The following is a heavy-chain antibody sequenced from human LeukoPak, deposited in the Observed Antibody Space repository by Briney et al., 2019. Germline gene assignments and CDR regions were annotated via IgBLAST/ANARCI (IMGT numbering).Heavy chain of an antibody. Sequence: SETPSLTCTVSGGSISSGGYYWSWIRQPPGKGLEWIGYIYHSGSTYYNPSLKSRVTISVDRSKNQFSLKLSSVTAADTAVYYCARDLSPYYDFWSGDIPTGGGYFDYWGQGTLVTVSS. D-gene: IGHD3-3*01. V-gene: IGHV4-30-2*01. CDR2: IYHSGST. CDR3: ARDLSPYYDFWSGDIPTGGGYFDY. J-gene: IGHJ4*02. CDR1: GGSISSGGYY.